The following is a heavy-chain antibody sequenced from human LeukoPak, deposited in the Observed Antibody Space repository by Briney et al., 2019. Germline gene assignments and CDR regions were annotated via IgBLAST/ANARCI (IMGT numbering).Heavy chain of an antibody. V-gene: IGHV4-38-2*01. CDR1: GGSFSGYY. CDR2: IYHSGRT. Sequence: ASETLSLTCAVYGGSFSGYYWGWIRQPPGKGLEWIGSIYHSGRTFYNPSLKSRVTISVDTSKNQFSLKLTSVTAADTAVYYCARLYLPATRLDYWGQGTLVTVSS. J-gene: IGHJ4*02. CDR3: ARLYLPATRLDY. D-gene: IGHD5-24*01.